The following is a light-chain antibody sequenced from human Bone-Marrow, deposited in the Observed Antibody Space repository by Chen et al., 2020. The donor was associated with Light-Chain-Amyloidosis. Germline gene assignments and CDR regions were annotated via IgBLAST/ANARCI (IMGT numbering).Light chain of an antibody. J-gene: IGLJ2*01. CDR1: SSDVGAYNY. Sequence: QSALTQPASVSGSPGQSITISCTGTSSDVGAYNYVSWYQQHPGKAPKLMIYDVSNRPSGVPIRFSGSKSGNTASLTSSGLQAEDEADYHCRAYISSSTLVVFGGGTKLTVL. CDR2: DVS. V-gene: IGLV2-14*01. CDR3: RAYISSSTLVV.